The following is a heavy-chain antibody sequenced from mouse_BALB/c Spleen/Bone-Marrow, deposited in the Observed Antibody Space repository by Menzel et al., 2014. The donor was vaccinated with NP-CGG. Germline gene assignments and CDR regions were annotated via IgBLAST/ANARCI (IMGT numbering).Heavy chain of an antibody. Sequence: EVQLQQSGPELVKPGASVKMSCKASGYTFTSYVMHWVKQKPGQGLEWIGNINPYNDNTKYNEKFKGKATLTSDTSSSTAYMELSSLTSEDSAVYYCARSLYGYDWYFDVWGAGTTVTVSA. CDR2: INPYNDNT. J-gene: IGHJ1*01. CDR1: GYTFTSYV. CDR3: ARSLYGYDWYFDV. D-gene: IGHD2-2*01. V-gene: IGHV1-14*01.